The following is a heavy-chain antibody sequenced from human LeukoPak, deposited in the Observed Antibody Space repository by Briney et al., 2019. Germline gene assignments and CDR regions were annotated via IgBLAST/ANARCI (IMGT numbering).Heavy chain of an antibody. J-gene: IGHJ6*03. V-gene: IGHV4-34*01. Sequence: SETLSLTCAVYGGSFSGYYWSWIRQPPGKGLEWIGEINHSGSTNYNPSLKSRVTISVDTSKNQFSLKLSSVTAADTAVYYCARDTLGDGDYYYYYYMDVWGKGTTVTVSS. CDR1: GGSFSGYY. D-gene: IGHD3-16*01. CDR3: ARDTLGDGDYYYYYYMDV. CDR2: INHSGST.